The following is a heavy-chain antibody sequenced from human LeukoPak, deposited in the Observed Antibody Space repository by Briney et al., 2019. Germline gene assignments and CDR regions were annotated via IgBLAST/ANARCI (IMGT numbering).Heavy chain of an antibody. Sequence: GGSLRLSCAASGFTFTTYGMNWVRPAPGKGLEWVSGISPRGEIRYYADSVKGRFTISRDNSKNTVSLQMLSLTVEDTATYYCAKDDGWLHYYHWGQGTLVTVSS. V-gene: IGHV3-23*01. J-gene: IGHJ4*02. D-gene: IGHD3-10*01. CDR3: AKDDGWLHYYH. CDR2: ISPRGEIR. CDR1: GFTFTTYG.